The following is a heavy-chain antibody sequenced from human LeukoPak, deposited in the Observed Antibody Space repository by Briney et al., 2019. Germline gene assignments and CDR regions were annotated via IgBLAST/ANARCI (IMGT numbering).Heavy chain of an antibody. CDR3: AREVGSGSYYLPLDY. CDR2: ISYDGSNK. J-gene: IGHJ4*02. V-gene: IGHV3-30*04. Sequence: GGSLRLSCAASGFTFSSYAIHWVRQAPGKGLEWVAVISYDGSNKYYADSEKGRFTISRDNSKNTVYLQMNSLRAEDTAVYYCAREVGSGSYYLPLDYWGQRTLVSVSS. D-gene: IGHD3-10*01. CDR1: GFTFSSYA.